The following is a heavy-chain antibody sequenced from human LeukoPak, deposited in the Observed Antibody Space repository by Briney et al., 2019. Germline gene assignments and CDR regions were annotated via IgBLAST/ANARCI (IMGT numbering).Heavy chain of an antibody. J-gene: IGHJ4*02. Sequence: PGGSLRLSCAASGFTFSSYATSWVRQAPGKGLEWVSAISGSGGSTYYADSVKGRFTISRDNSKNTLYLQMNSLRAEDTAVYYCAKDSRVGGYYFDYWGQGTLVTVSS. V-gene: IGHV3-23*01. CDR1: GFTFSSYA. CDR3: AKDSRVGGYYFDY. D-gene: IGHD3-10*01. CDR2: ISGSGGST.